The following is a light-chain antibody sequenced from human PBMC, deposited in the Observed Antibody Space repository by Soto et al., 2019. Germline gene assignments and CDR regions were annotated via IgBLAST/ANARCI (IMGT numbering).Light chain of an antibody. CDR3: SSYLPTSILYV. J-gene: IGLJ1*01. CDR1: SSDVGTYNY. V-gene: IGLV2-14*01. Sequence: QSALTQPASVSGSPGQSITISCTGTSSDVGTYNYVSWYQQHPGKAPKLMIYEVNNRPSGVSNRFSGSKSGNTASLTISGLQGEDEADYYCSSYLPTSILYVFGTGTKLTVL. CDR2: EVN.